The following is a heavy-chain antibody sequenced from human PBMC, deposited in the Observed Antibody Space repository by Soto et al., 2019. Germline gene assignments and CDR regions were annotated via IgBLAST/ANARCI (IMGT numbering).Heavy chain of an antibody. CDR2: ISGSGGST. Sequence: GGSLILSCAASGFTFRSYSMSWVRQAPGKGLEWVSTISGSGGSTYYADSVKGRFTISRDNSKNTLYLQMNSLRAEDTAVYYCAKKSDWNYPWFDPWGQGTLVTVSS. CDR3: AKKSDWNYPWFDP. J-gene: IGHJ5*02. CDR1: GFTFRSYS. D-gene: IGHD1-7*01. V-gene: IGHV3-23*01.